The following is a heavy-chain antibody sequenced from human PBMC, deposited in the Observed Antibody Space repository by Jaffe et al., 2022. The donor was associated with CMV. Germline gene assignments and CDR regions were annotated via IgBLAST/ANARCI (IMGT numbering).Heavy chain of an antibody. CDR2: IYYSGST. D-gene: IGHD4-17*01. CDR3: ATRGVTTPTQDV. Sequence: QLQLQESGPGLVKPSETLSLTCTVSGGSISSSSYYWGWIRQPPGKGLEWIGSIYYSGSTYYNPSLKSRVTISVDTSKNQFSLKLSSVTAADTAVYYCATRGVTTPTQDVWGKGTTVTVSS. CDR1: GGSISSSSYY. J-gene: IGHJ6*04. V-gene: IGHV4-39*01.